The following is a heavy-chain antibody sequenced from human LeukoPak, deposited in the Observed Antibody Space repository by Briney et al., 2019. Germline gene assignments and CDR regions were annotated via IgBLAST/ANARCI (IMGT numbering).Heavy chain of an antibody. J-gene: IGHJ5*02. CDR1: GFTFSSYW. CDR2: INTDGSST. Sequence: GGSLRLSCAASGFTFSSYWMHWVRQAPGEGLVWVSRINTDGSSTSYADSVKGRFTISRDNAKNTLYLQMNSLRAEDTAVYYCARDLAPRYCSSTSCLNWFDPWGQGTLVTVSS. D-gene: IGHD2-2*01. V-gene: IGHV3-74*01. CDR3: ARDLAPRYCSSTSCLNWFDP.